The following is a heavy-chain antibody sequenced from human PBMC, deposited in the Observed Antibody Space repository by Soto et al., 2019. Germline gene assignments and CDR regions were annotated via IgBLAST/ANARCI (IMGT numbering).Heavy chain of an antibody. V-gene: IGHV3-23*01. J-gene: IGHJ6*02. CDR1: GFTFSSYA. Sequence: PGGSLRLSCAASGFTFSSYAMSWVRQAPGKGLKWVSAISGSGGSTYYADSVKGRFTISRDNAKNTLYLQMNSLRVEDTAVYYCVRGGFHLYGLDVWGQGTSVIVSS. CDR3: VRGGFHLYGLDV. CDR2: ISGSGGST.